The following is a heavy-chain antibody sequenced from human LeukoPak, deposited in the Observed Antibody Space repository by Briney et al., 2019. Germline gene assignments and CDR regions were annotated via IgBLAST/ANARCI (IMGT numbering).Heavy chain of an antibody. CDR2: INHSGNT. D-gene: IGHD3/OR15-3a*01. V-gene: IGHV4-34*01. CDR1: GGSFSGYY. J-gene: IGHJ4*02. Sequence: PSETRSLTCAVYGGSFSGYYWSWIRQPPGKGLEWIGEINHSGNTNYNPSLESRATISVEPFKKQFSLKLSAVSSADTAVYYCAVDYDIGTGYYGKWGQGTLVTVSS. CDR3: AVDYDIGTGYYGK.